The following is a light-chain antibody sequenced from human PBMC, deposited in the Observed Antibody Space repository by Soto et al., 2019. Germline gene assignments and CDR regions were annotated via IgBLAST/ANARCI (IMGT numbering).Light chain of an antibody. CDR2: DTS. J-gene: IGLJ1*01. CDR3: LLFYSGAYV. CDR1: TGAVTSGHF. Sequence: QAVVTQEPSLTVSPGGTVTLTCGSSTGAVTSGHFPYWFQQKPSQAPRTLISDTSDKHSWTPARFSGSLLGGKAALTLSGAQSEDEADYYSLLFYSGAYVFGTGTKLTVL. V-gene: IGLV7-46*01.